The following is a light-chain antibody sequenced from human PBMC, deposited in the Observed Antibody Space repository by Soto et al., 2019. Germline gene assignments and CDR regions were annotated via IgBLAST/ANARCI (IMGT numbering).Light chain of an antibody. J-gene: IGKJ1*01. Sequence: DIQMTQSPSSLSASVGDRVTITCRAGQSISSYLNWYQQKPGKAPKLLIYAASSLQSGVPSRFSGSGAGTYFTLAISSLQPEDFASYYCQQRYSTPRTFGQGTQVEMK. CDR1: QSISSY. V-gene: IGKV1-39*01. CDR2: AAS. CDR3: QQRYSTPRT.